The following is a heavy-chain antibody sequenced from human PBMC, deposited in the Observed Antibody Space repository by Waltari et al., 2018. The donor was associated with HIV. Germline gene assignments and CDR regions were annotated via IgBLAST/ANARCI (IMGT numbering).Heavy chain of an antibody. V-gene: IGHV3-21*01. D-gene: IGHD3-9*01. J-gene: IGHJ6*02. CDR1: GFTFSSYS. CDR3: ARDISYYYGMDV. Sequence: EVQLVESGGGLVKPGGSLRLSCAASGFTFSSYSMNWVRQAQGKGLECVSSISSSSSYIYYADSVKGRFTISRDNAKNSLYLQMNSLRAEDTAVYYCARDISYYYGMDVWGQGTTVTVSS. CDR2: ISSSSSYI.